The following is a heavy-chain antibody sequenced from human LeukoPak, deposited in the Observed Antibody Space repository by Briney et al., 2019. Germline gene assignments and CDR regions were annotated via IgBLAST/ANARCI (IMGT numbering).Heavy chain of an antibody. V-gene: IGHV4-34*01. CDR3: ARFKQGGRYYYYGMDV. CDR1: GGSFSSYY. J-gene: IGHJ6*02. CDR2: INHSGST. D-gene: IGHD1-26*01. Sequence: PSETLSLTCAVYGGSFSSYYWSWIRQPPGKGLEWIGEINHSGSTNYNPSLKSRVTISVDTSKDQFSLKLSSVTAADTAVYYCARFKQGGRYYYYGMDVWGQGTTVTVSS.